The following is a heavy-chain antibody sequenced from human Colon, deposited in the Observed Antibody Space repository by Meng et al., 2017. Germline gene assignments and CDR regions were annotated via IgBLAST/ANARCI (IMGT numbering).Heavy chain of an antibody. D-gene: IGHD1-26*01. Sequence: QAHPQGSGPRLVRPSEPLSLTCTLSGGSVSSPSYYWRWIRQTPGKGLEWIGYVYYTGSANYNPSLKSRVTISVDTSKNHFSLNLTSVTAADTAVYYCARGRGSYSSIDFWGQGTLVTVSS. CDR1: GGSVSSPSYY. J-gene: IGHJ4*02. V-gene: IGHV4-61*03. CDR2: VYYTGSA. CDR3: ARGRGSYSSIDF.